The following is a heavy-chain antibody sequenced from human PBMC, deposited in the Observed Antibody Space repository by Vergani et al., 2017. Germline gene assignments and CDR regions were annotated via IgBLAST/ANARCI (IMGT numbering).Heavy chain of an antibody. J-gene: IGHJ6*03. Sequence: QLQLQESGPGLVKPSETLSLTCTVSGGSISSSSYYWGWIRQPPGKGLEWIGSIYYSGSTYYNPSLKSRVTISVDTSKNQFSLKLSSVTAADTAVYYCARGTGYSSGWHRYYYMDVWGKGTTVTVSS. CDR2: IYYSGST. CDR1: GGSISSSSYY. CDR3: ARGTGYSSGWHRYYYMDV. V-gene: IGHV4-39*07. D-gene: IGHD6-19*01.